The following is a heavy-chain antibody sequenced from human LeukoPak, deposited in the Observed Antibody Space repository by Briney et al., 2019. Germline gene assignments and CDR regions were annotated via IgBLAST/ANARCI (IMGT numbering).Heavy chain of an antibody. CDR2: IYYSGST. CDR3: ARDHYGMDV. Sequence: SETLSLTCTVSGGSISSYYWSWIRQPPGKGLEWIGYIYYSGSTNYNPSLKSRVTISVDTSKNQFSLKLSSVTAADTAVYYCARDHYGMDVWGQGTKVTVSS. CDR1: GGSISSYY. J-gene: IGHJ6*02. V-gene: IGHV4-59*01.